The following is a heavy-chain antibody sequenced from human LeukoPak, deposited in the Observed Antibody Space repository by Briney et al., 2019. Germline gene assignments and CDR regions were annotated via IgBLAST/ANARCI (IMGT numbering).Heavy chain of an antibody. CDR3: TRHPAEGDY. CDR1: GFTFSSYG. V-gene: IGHV3-33*01. CDR2: IWYDGSNK. J-gene: IGHJ4*02. D-gene: IGHD2-15*01. Sequence: GGSLRLSCAASGFTFSSYGMHWVRQAPGKGLEWVAVIWYDGSNKYYADSVKGRFTISRDNAKNSLYLQVNSLRAEDTAVYYCTRHPAEGDYWGQGTLVTVSS.